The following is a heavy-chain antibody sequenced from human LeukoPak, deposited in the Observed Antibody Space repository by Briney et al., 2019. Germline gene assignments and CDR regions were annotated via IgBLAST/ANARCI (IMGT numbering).Heavy chain of an antibody. Sequence: GASVKVSCKASGGTFSSYAISWVRQAPGQGLEWMGGIIPIFGTANYAQKFQGGVTITADESTSTAYMELSSLRSEDTAVYYCARDTRGVKTFDYWGQGTLVTVSS. CDR2: IIPIFGTA. D-gene: IGHD3-10*01. J-gene: IGHJ4*02. CDR3: ARDTRGVKTFDY. V-gene: IGHV1-69*13. CDR1: GGTFSSYA.